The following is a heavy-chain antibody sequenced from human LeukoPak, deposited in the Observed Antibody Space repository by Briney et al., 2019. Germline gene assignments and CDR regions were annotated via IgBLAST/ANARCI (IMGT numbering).Heavy chain of an antibody. CDR1: GYTLTELS. J-gene: IGHJ5*02. V-gene: IGHV1-24*01. Sequence: GASVKVSCKVSGYTLTELSMHWVRQAPGKGLEWMGGFDPEDGETIYAQKFQGRVTMTEDTSTDTAYMELRSLRSDDTAVYYCARVHYYDSSGPPRPDFDPWGQGTLVTVSS. CDR2: FDPEDGET. CDR3: ARVHYYDSSGPPRPDFDP. D-gene: IGHD3-22*01.